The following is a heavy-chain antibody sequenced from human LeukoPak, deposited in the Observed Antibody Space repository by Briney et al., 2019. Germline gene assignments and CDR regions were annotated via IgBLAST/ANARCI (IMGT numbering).Heavy chain of an antibody. D-gene: IGHD1-26*01. CDR3: ARGLARRPLVD. CDR1: GGSISSSSYY. CDR2: IYYSGST. J-gene: IGHJ4*02. Sequence: PSETLSLTCTVSGGSISSSSYYWGWIRQPPGKGLEWIGSIYYSGSTYYNPSLKSRVTISVDTSKNQFSLKLSSVTAADTAVYYCARGLARRPLVDWGQGTLVTVSS. V-gene: IGHV4-39*07.